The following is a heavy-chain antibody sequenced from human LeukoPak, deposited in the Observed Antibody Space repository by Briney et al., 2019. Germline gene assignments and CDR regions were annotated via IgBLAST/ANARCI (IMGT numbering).Heavy chain of an antibody. CDR3: AHSGIAVADPQLSDAFDI. J-gene: IGHJ3*02. CDR1: GFSLSTSGVG. Sequence: SGPTLVKPTQTLTLTCTFSGFSLSTSGVGVGWIRQPPGKALEWLALIYWDDDKRYSPSLKSRLTITKDTSKNQVVLTMTNMDPVDTATYYCAHSGIAVADPQLSDAFDIWGQGTMVTVSS. V-gene: IGHV2-5*02. D-gene: IGHD6-19*01. CDR2: IYWDDDK.